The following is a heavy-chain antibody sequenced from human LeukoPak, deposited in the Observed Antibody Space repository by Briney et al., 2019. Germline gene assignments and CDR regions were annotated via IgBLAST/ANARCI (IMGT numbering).Heavy chain of an antibody. Sequence: GGSLRLSCAASGVTLSTYAMSWARQAPGKGLEWVSGISSSGSGDNTYYADSVKGRFTISRDNSKNTLYLQLNSLRAEDTAVYYCAKYSSGRGFDYWGQGTLVTVSS. J-gene: IGHJ4*02. V-gene: IGHV3-23*01. CDR2: ISSSGSGDNT. CDR1: GVTLSTYA. D-gene: IGHD3-3*01. CDR3: AKYSSGRGFDY.